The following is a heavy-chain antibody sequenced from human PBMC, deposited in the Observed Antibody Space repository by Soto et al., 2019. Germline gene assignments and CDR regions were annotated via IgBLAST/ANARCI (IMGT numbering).Heavy chain of an antibody. CDR1: GFTFDDYA. CDR2: ISWNSGSI. J-gene: IGHJ5*02. V-gene: IGHV3-9*01. CDR3: AKDSRSDVDYLGWFDP. D-gene: IGHD4-17*01. Sequence: EVQLVESGGGLVQPGRSLKLSCAASGFTFDDYAMHWVRQAPGKGLEWVSGISWNSGSIGYADSVKGRFTISRDNAKNSLFLQMNSLRAEDTALYYCAKDSRSDVDYLGWFDPWCQGTLITVSS.